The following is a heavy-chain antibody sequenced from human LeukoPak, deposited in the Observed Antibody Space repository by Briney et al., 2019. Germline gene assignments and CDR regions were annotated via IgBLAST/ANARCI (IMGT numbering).Heavy chain of an antibody. CDR2: ISSSSSYI. CDR3: ARDHYSSSWYSGDAFDI. D-gene: IGHD6-13*01. J-gene: IGHJ3*02. V-gene: IGHV3-21*01. Sequence: GGSLRLSCAASGFTFSSYEMNWVRQAPGKGLEWVSSISSSSSYIYYADSVKGRFTISRDNAKNSLYLQMNSLRAEDTAVYYCARDHYSSSWYSGDAFDIWGQGTMVTVSS. CDR1: GFTFSSYE.